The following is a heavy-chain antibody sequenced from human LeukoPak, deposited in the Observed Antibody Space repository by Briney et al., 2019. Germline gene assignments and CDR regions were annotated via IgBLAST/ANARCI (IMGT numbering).Heavy chain of an antibody. J-gene: IGHJ6*03. CDR1: GFTFSSYG. CDR2: IYSGGST. V-gene: IGHV3-53*01. CDR3: ARSRYYYDSSYYMDV. D-gene: IGHD3-22*01. Sequence: GGSLRLSCAASGFTFSSYGMSWVRQAPGKGLEWVSVIYSGGSTYYADSVKGRFTISRDNSKNTLYLQMNSLRVEDTAVYYCARSRYYYDSSYYMDVWDKGTTVTISS.